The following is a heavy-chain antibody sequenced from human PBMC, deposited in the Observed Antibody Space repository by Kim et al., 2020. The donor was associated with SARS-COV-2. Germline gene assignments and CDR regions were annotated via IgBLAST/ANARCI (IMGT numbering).Heavy chain of an antibody. J-gene: IGHJ4*02. Sequence: SETLSLTCTVSGGSISSSSYYWGWIRQPPGKGLEWIGSIYYSGSTYYNPSLKSRVTISVDTSKNQFSLKLSSVTAADTAVYYCARLKRNDHYDFWSGYYGMDYFDYWGQGTLVTVSS. CDR2: IYYSGST. D-gene: IGHD3-3*01. V-gene: IGHV4-39*01. CDR1: GGSISSSSYY. CDR3: ARLKRNDHYDFWSGYYGMDYFDY.